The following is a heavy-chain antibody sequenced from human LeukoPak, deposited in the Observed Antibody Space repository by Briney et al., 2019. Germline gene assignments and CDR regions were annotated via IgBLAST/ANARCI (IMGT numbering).Heavy chain of an antibody. V-gene: IGHV4-34*01. CDR1: GGSFSGYY. CDR3: ARARGDYGYYYYYYMDV. Sequence: PSETLSLTCAVYGGSFSGYYWSWIRQPPGKGLEWIAEINHSGSTNYNPSLKSRVTISVDTSKNQFSLKLSSVTAADTAVYYCARARGDYGYYYYYYMDVWGKGTTVTVSS. CDR2: INHSGST. J-gene: IGHJ6*03. D-gene: IGHD4-17*01.